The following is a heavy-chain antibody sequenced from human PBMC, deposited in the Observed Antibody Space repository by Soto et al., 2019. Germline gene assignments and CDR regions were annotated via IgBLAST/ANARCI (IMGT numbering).Heavy chain of an antibody. J-gene: IGHJ6*02. Sequence: ASVKVSCKASGYTFTSYYMHWVRQAPGQGLEWMGWISAYNGNTNYAQKLQGRVTMTRDTSTSTVYMELSSLRSEDTAVYYCARERGSGYDFWSGYYGPNYYYGMDVWGQGTTVTVSS. CDR1: GYTFTSYY. D-gene: IGHD3-3*01. V-gene: IGHV1-18*04. CDR3: ARERGSGYDFWSGYYGPNYYYGMDV. CDR2: ISAYNGNT.